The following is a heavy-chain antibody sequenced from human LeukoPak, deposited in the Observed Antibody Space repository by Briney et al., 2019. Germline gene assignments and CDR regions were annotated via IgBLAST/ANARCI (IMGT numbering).Heavy chain of an antibody. D-gene: IGHD6-13*01. CDR3: AKSRSGSSNWALRIFDP. CDR1: GFGSEA. J-gene: IGHJ5*02. Sequence: GGSXRLSCTVSGFGSEAMSWVRQAPGRGLEWVSSISPAGGTTYYADSVKGRFTISRDNSKNTLYVQMSSLRVEDTAVYYCAKSRSGSSNWALRIFDPWGQGTLVIVSS. V-gene: IGHV3-23*01. CDR2: ISPAGGTT.